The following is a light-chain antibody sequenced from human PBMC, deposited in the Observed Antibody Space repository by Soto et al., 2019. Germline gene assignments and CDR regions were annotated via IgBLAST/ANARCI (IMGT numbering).Light chain of an antibody. CDR1: QSISSSF. Sequence: EIVLTQSPGTLSLSPGERATPSCRASQSISSSFIAWYQQKPGQTPRLLIYGASSRATGIPDRFSGSVSGTDFTLTIDRLEPEDFAVYYCQQYGTSPYTFGQGTKLEVK. V-gene: IGKV3-20*01. CDR3: QQYGTSPYT. CDR2: GAS. J-gene: IGKJ2*01.